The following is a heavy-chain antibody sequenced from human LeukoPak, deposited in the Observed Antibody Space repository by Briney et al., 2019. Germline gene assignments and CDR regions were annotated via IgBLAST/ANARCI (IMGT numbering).Heavy chain of an antibody. CDR1: GFNFSSYA. CDR3: ARDMEYYGSGTYYFDY. Sequence: GSLRLSCAASGFNFSSYAMHRVRQAPGKGLEWVAVISYDGSNKYYADSVKGRFTISRDNSKNTLYLQMNSLRAEDTAVYYCARDMEYYGSGTYYFDYWGQGTLVTVSS. D-gene: IGHD3-10*01. J-gene: IGHJ4*02. V-gene: IGHV3-30*04. CDR2: ISYDGSNK.